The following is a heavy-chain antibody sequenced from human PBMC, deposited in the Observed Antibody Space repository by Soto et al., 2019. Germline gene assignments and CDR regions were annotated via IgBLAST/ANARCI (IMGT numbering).Heavy chain of an antibody. CDR3: AREPPYYDFWSAIGNVPYYYGMDV. D-gene: IGHD3-3*01. Sequence: ASVRSPARHLDTPSPATICTGCDRPLDKGLSGWEIINPSGGSTSYAQKFQGRVTMTRDTSTSTVYMELSSLRSEDTAVYYCAREPPYYDFWSAIGNVPYYYGMDVWGQGTTVTVSS. CDR1: DTPSPAT. CDR2: INPSGGST. V-gene: IGHV1-46*01. J-gene: IGHJ6*02.